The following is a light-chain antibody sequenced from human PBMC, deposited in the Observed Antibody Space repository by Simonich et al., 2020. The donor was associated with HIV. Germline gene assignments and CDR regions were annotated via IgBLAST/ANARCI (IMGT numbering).Light chain of an antibody. V-gene: IGLV4-69*01. J-gene: IGLJ3*02. Sequence: QLVLTQSPSASASLGASVRLTCTLSSGHIHYDIAWHQQQLEKGPRYLMKVDSDGSHSKGDGIPDRFSGASYGAERYLTISSLQSEDEADYYCQTWGAGAGANWVFGGGTKLTVL. CDR2: VDSDGSH. CDR3: QTWGAGAGANWV. CDR1: SGHIHYD.